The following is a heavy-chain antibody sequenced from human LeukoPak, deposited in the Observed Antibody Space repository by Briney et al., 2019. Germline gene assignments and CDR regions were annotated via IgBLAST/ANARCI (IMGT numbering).Heavy chain of an antibody. CDR2: TNHSGST. CDR3: ARGRTAGGHAFDI. J-gene: IGHJ3*02. Sequence: ASETLSLTCAVYGGSFSGYYWSWIRQPPGKGLEWIGETNHSGSTNYNPSLKSRVTISVDTSKNQFSLKLSSVTAADTAVYYCARGRTAGGHAFDIWGQGTMVTVSS. D-gene: IGHD1-1*01. CDR1: GGSFSGYY. V-gene: IGHV4-34*01.